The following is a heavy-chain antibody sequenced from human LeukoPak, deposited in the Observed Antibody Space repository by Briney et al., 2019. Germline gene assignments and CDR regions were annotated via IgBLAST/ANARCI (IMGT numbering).Heavy chain of an antibody. CDR3: AKDRTPYYDILTGYAFDY. D-gene: IGHD3-9*01. J-gene: IGHJ4*02. V-gene: IGHV3-30*02. Sequence: GGSLRLSCAASGFTFSSYGMHWVRQAPGKGLEWVAFIRYDGSNKYYADSVKGRFTISRDNSKNTLYLQMNSLRAEDTAVYYRAKDRTPYYDILTGYAFDYWGQGTLVTVSS. CDR2: IRYDGSNK. CDR1: GFTFSSYG.